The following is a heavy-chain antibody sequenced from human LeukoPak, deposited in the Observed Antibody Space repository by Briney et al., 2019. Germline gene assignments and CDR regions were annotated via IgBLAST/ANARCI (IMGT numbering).Heavy chain of an antibody. CDR1: GFTFSSYA. CDR2: ISGSGGST. CDR3: AKSTHYDILTGYPPGGYFDY. V-gene: IGHV3-23*01. D-gene: IGHD3-9*01. Sequence: PGGSLRLSCAASGFTFSSYAMHWVRQAPGKGLEWVSAISGSGGSTYYADSVKVRFTISRDNSKNTLYLQMNSLRAEDTAVYYCAKSTHYDILTGYPPGGYFDYWGQGTLVTVSS. J-gene: IGHJ4*02.